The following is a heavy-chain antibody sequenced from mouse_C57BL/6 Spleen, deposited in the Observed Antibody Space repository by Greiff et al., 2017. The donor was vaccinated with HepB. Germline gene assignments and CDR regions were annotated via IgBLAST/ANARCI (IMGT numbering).Heavy chain of an antibody. V-gene: IGHV1-64*01. CDR3: SLYDYDGGGFDY. D-gene: IGHD2-4*01. CDR2: IHPNSGST. J-gene: IGHJ2*01. Sequence: VQLQQPGAELVKPGASVKLSCKASGYTFTSYWMHWVKQRPGQGLEWIGMIHPNSGSTNYNEKFKSKATLTVDKSSSTAYLQLSSLTSEDSAVYYCSLYDYDGGGFDYWGQGTTLTVSS. CDR1: GYTFTSYW.